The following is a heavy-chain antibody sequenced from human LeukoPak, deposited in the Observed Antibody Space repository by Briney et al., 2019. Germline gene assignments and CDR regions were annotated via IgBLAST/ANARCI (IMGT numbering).Heavy chain of an antibody. V-gene: IGHV3-20*04. CDR1: GFTFDDYA. D-gene: IGHD1-26*01. CDR3: TWVGTTWFHS. CDR2: INWNGGST. Sequence: GGSLRLSCAASGFTFDDYAMSWVRQAPGKGLEWVSGINWNGGSTGYADSVKGRFTISRDNAKNSLYLQMNSLKTEDTALYYCTWVGTTWFHSWGQGTLVTVSS. J-gene: IGHJ5*01.